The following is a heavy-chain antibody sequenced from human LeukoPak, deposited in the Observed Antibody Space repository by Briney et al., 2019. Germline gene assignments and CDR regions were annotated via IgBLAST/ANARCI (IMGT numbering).Heavy chain of an antibody. CDR3: AKDWPSEWQQLPDYDAFDI. V-gene: IGHV3-23*01. CDR1: GFTFSTYA. CDR2: INSGGCT. J-gene: IGHJ3*02. Sequence: PGGSLRLSCAASGFTFSTYAMSWVRQAPGKGLEWVSAINSGGCTYYADSLKGRFTISRDNSKNTLYLQMNSLRADDTAVYYCAKDWPSEWQQLPDYDAFDIWGQGTMVTVSS. D-gene: IGHD6-13*01.